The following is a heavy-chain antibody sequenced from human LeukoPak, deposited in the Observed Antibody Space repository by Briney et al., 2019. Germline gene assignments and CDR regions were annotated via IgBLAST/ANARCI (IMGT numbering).Heavy chain of an antibody. CDR3: ARGGYSFDY. CDR2: LHADGNEK. J-gene: IGHJ4*02. D-gene: IGHD5-12*01. CDR1: GFSLSGYW. Sequence: PGGSLRLSCAADGFSLSGYWMSWVRQAPGKGLEWVARLHADGNEKYFVHSVKGRFTVSRDNAKNSLYLQMNSLRVEDTAVYYCARGGYSFDYLGQETLVTVSS. V-gene: IGHV3-7*01.